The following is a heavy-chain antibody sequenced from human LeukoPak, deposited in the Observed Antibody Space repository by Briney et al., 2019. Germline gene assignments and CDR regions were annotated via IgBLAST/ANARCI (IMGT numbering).Heavy chain of an antibody. V-gene: IGHV4-59*01. Sequence: PSETLSLTCTVSSGSISSYYWSWIRQPPGKGLEWIGYIYYRGSTNYNPSLKSRVTISVDMSKNQFSLRLSSVTAADTAVYYCARGGYSHDSPPGDPFDYWGQGTLVTVSS. CDR2: IYYRGST. CDR3: ARGGYSHDSPPGDPFDY. CDR1: SGSISSYY. D-gene: IGHD5-18*01. J-gene: IGHJ4*02.